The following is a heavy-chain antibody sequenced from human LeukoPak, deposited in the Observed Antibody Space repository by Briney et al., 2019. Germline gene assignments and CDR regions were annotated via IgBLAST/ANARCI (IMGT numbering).Heavy chain of an antibody. V-gene: IGHV1-18*01. J-gene: IGHJ3*02. D-gene: IGHD5-18*01. CDR3: ARDLGLTAMVLSATPAGAFDI. Sequence: ASVKVSCKASGYTFTSYGISWVRQAPGQGLEWMGWISAYNGNTYNAQKFQGRVTMTTDTSTSTVYMELRSLRSDDTAVYYCARDLGLTAMVLSATPAGAFDIWGQGTMVTVSS. CDR2: ISAYNGNT. CDR1: GYTFTSYG.